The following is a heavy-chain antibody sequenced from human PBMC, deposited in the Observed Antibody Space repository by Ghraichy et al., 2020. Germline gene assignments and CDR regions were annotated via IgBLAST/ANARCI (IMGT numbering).Heavy chain of an antibody. V-gene: IGHV3-23*01. CDR3: AKDQQQWLVGGEDWFDP. CDR1: GFAFSSYA. J-gene: IGHJ5*02. CDR2: ISGSGDTT. D-gene: IGHD6-19*01. Sequence: GGSLRLSCAASGFAFSSYAMNWVRQAPGKGLEWVSGISGSGDTTYYADSVKGQFTISRDNSKNTLFLQMNSLRAEDTAVYYCAKDQQQWLVGGEDWFDPWGQGTLVTVSS.